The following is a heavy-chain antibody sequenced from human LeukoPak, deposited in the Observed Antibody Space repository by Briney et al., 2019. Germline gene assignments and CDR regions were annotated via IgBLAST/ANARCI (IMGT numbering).Heavy chain of an antibody. J-gene: IGHJ3*02. V-gene: IGHV4-4*07. CDR1: GGSISSYY. D-gene: IGHD3-22*01. CDR2: IYTSGST. Sequence: PSETLSLTCTVSGGSISSYYWSWIRQPAGKGLEWIGRIYTSGSTNYNPSLKSRVTMSVDTSKNQFSLKLSSVTAADTAVYYCARAPYYYDSSGYRQTNAFDIWGQGTMVTVSS. CDR3: ARAPYYYDSSGYRQTNAFDI.